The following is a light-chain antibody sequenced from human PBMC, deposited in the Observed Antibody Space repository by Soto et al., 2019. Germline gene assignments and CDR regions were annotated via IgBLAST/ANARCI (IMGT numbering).Light chain of an antibody. Sequence: EIVLTQSPASLSLSPGETATVSCRASQSVPRHLAWYQQRPGLAPRLLIYDSSSRATGIPDRFSGSGSGTDFTLTISSLEPEDFAVYYCQQYDTFGQGTKLEIK. CDR3: QQYDT. CDR2: DSS. J-gene: IGKJ2*01. V-gene: IGKV3-11*01. CDR1: QSVPRH.